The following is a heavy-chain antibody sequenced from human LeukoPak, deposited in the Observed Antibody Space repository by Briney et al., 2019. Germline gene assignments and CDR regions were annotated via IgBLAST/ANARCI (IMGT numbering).Heavy chain of an antibody. V-gene: IGHV3-53*01. J-gene: IGHJ4*02. CDR3: AREGQSTAFDY. D-gene: IGHD5-18*01. CDR1: GFTVSTNY. Sequence: GGSLRLSCAASGFTVSTNYMNWVRQAPGKGLEWVSIIYSGGSTYYADFVKGRFTISRDNSKNTLYLQMNSLRAEDTAVYYCAREGQSTAFDYWGQGTLVTVSS. CDR2: IYSGGST.